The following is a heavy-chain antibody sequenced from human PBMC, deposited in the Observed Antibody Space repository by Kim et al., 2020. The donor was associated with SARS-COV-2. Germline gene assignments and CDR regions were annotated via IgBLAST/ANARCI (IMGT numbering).Heavy chain of an antibody. D-gene: IGHD3-22*01. J-gene: IGHJ6*02. CDR3: AKDRFYYDSSGYYWYYSYYGMDV. V-gene: IGHV3-30*18. Sequence: GGSLRLSCAASGFTFSSYGMHWVRQAPGKGLEWVAVISYDGSNKYYADSVKDRFTISRDNSKNTLYLQMNSLRAEDTAVYYCAKDRFYYDSSGYYWYYSYYGMDVWGQGTTVTVSS. CDR2: ISYDGSNK. CDR1: GFTFSSYG.